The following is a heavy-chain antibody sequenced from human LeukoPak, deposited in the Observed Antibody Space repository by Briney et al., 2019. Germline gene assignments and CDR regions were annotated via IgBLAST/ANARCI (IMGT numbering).Heavy chain of an antibody. V-gene: IGHV4-34*01. CDR2: INHSGST. Sequence: PSETLSLTCAVYGGSFSGYYWSWIRQPPGKGLEWIGEINHSGSTNYNPSLKSRVTISVDTSKNQFSLKLSSVTAADTAVYYCARDDSSKGFQHWGQGTLVTVSS. CDR1: GGSFSGYY. J-gene: IGHJ1*01. CDR3: ARDDSSKGFQH. D-gene: IGHD6-13*01.